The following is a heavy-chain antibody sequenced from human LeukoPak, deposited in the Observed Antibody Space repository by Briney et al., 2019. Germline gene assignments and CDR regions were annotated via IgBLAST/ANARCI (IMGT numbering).Heavy chain of an antibody. Sequence: GGSLRLSCAASGFTFSSYWMSWLRQAPGKGLEWVANIKEDGSERNYADSVKGRFTISRDNSKNTLYLQMNSLRAEDTAVYYCARDLGYGGSLDYWGQGTLVTVSS. D-gene: IGHD4-23*01. V-gene: IGHV3-7*01. CDR3: ARDLGYGGSLDY. J-gene: IGHJ4*02. CDR1: GFTFSSYW. CDR2: IKEDGSER.